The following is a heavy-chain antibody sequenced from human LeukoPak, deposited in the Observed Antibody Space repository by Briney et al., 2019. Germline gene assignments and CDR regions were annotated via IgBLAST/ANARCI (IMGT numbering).Heavy chain of an antibody. Sequence: SETLSLTCAVYGGSFSAYYWTWIRQPPGKGLQWIGEINHSGITNYNPSLKSRVTISVDTSKNQFSLKLTSVTATDTAVYYCARVRGATPYNYYYYHMDVWGKGTTVTVSS. J-gene: IGHJ6*03. V-gene: IGHV4-34*01. CDR3: ARVRGATPYNYYYYHMDV. CDR2: INHSGIT. CDR1: GGSFSAYY. D-gene: IGHD3-10*01.